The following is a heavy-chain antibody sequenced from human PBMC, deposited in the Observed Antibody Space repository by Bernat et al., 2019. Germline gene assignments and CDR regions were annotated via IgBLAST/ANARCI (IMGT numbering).Heavy chain of an antibody. CDR2: IRYDGSNK. CDR1: GFTFSSYG. V-gene: IGHV3-30*02. D-gene: IGHD1-1*01. Sequence: QVQLVESGGGVVQPGGSLRLSCAASGFTFSSYGMHWVRQAPGKGLEWVAFIRYDGSNKYYADSVKGRFTISRDNSKNTLYLQMNSLRAEDTAVYYCAKDAEPNYYFDYWGKGTLVTVSS. J-gene: IGHJ4*02. CDR3: AKDAEPNYYFDY.